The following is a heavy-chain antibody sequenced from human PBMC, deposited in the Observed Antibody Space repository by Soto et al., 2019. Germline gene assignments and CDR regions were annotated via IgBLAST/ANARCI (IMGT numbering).Heavy chain of an antibody. V-gene: IGHV6-1*01. CDR1: GDSVSSNSAA. Sequence: SQTLSLTCAISGDSVSSNSAAWNWIRQSPSRGLEWLGRTYYRSKWYNDYAVSVKSRITINPDTSKNQFSLQPNSVTPEDTAVYYCAREASITGTVYYYYGMDVWGQGTTVTVSS. J-gene: IGHJ6*02. CDR3: AREASITGTVYYYYGMDV. CDR2: TYYRSKWYN. D-gene: IGHD1-20*01.